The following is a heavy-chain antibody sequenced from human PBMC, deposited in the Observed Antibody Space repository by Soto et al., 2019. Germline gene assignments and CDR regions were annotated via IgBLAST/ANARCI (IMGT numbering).Heavy chain of an antibody. CDR1: GGTFSSYT. CDR2: IIPILGIA. D-gene: IGHD4-17*01. Sequence: QVQLVQSGAEVKKPGSSVKVSFKASGGTFSSYTISWVRQAPGQGLEWMGRIIPILGIANYAQKFQGRVTITADKSTSTAYMELSSLRSEDTAEYYCARDSVVGYGDPIWEGYWGQGTLVTVSS. CDR3: ARDSVVGYGDPIWEGY. J-gene: IGHJ4*02. V-gene: IGHV1-69*08.